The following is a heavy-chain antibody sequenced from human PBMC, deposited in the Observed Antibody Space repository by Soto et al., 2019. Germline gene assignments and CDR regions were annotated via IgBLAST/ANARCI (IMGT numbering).Heavy chain of an antibody. CDR1: GGTFSSYA. D-gene: IGHD5-18*01. Sequence: SVKVSCKASGGTFSSYAISWVRQAPGQGLEWMGGIIPIFGTANYAQKFQGRVTITADESTSTAYMELSSLRSEDTAVYHCASSIYSYGTVRGWFDPWGQGTLVTVSS. V-gene: IGHV1-69*13. CDR3: ASSIYSYGTVRGWFDP. CDR2: IIPIFGTA. J-gene: IGHJ5*02.